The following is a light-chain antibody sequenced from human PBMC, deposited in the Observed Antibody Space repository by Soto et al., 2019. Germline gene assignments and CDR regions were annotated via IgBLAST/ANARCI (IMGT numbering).Light chain of an antibody. Sequence: QSVLTQAPSASGTPGQRVTISCSGSSSNIGTNTVNWYQQLPGTAPKLLIYSNNQRPSGVPDRFSGSKSGTSASLAISGLQSEDEPDYYCAAWDDSLNEVFGTGTKVTLL. CDR3: AAWDDSLNEV. CDR1: SSNIGTNT. J-gene: IGLJ1*01. V-gene: IGLV1-44*01. CDR2: SNN.